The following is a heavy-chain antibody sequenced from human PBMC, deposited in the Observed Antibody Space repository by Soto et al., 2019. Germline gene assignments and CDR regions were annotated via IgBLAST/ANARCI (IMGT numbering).Heavy chain of an antibody. D-gene: IGHD5-12*01. J-gene: IGHJ5*02. CDR2: IIPILGIA. CDR1: GGTFSSYT. CDR3: ARDVGNSGYDYSNWFDP. V-gene: IGHV1-69*08. Sequence: QVQLVQSGAEVKKPGSSVKVSCKASGGTFSSYTISWVRQAPGQGLEWMGRIIPILGIANYAQKFQCRVTITAEKSTSTAYMALSSLRSEDTAVYYCARDVGNSGYDYSNWFDPWGQGTLVTVSS.